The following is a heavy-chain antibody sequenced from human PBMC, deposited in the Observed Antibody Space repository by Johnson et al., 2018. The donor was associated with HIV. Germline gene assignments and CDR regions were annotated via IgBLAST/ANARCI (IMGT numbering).Heavy chain of an antibody. V-gene: IGHV3-15*01. D-gene: IGHD3/OR15-3a*01. Sequence: VQLVESGGGLVKPGGSLRLSCAASGFTFSNAWMSWVHQAPGKGLEWVGRIKSKANSYATAYAASVKGRFTISRDDSKNTLYLQMTNLKIDDTAVYDCYDFWTGQGFDIWGQGTTVTVSS. CDR2: IKSKANSYAT. CDR3: YDFWTGQGFDI. J-gene: IGHJ3*02. CDR1: GFTFSNAW.